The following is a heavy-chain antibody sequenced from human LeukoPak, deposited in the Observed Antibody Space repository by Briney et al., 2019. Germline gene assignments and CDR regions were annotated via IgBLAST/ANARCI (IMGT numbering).Heavy chain of an antibody. CDR2: IYSGGST. CDR3: ARSCSSTSCPWGYYYYYYMDV. CDR1: GFTVSSNY. Sequence: GGSLRLSCAASGFTVSSNYMSWVRQAPGKGLEWVSVIYSGGSTYYADSVKGRFTISRDNSKNTLYLQMNSLRAEDTAVYYCARSCSSTSCPWGYYYYYYMDVWGKGTTVTVSS. D-gene: IGHD2-2*01. J-gene: IGHJ6*03. V-gene: IGHV3-66*02.